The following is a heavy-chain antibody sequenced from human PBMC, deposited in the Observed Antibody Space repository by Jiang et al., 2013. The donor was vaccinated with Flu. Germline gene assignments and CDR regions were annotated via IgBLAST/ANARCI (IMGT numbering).Heavy chain of an antibody. D-gene: IGHD6-13*01. CDR2: IYTSGST. J-gene: IGHJ3*02. V-gene: IGHV4-61*02. CDR1: GGSISSGSYY. Sequence: GSGLVKPSQTLSLTCTVSGGSISSGSYYWSWIRQPAGKGLEWIGRIYTSGSTYYNPSLKSRVTVSVDTSNNQFSLKLSSVTAADTAVYYCARETRQQLVLGAFDIWGQGTMVTVSS. CDR3: ARETRQQLVLGAFDI.